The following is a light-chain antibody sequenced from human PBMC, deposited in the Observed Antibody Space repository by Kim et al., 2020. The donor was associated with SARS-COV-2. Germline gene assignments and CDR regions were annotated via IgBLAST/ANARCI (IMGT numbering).Light chain of an antibody. Sequence: EIVLWQSPGTLSLSPGDRATLSCRASQGVSNYLAWYQQKPGQAPRLLNYEASQRAAGIPARFSGSGSGTDFTLTISRLEPGDSAVYFCQQRGSFGQGTRLEIK. J-gene: IGKJ5*01. V-gene: IGKV3-11*01. CDR2: EAS. CDR3: QQRGS. CDR1: QGVSNY.